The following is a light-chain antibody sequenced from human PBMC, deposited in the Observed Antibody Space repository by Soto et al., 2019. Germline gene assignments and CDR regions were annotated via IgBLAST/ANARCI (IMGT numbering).Light chain of an antibody. V-gene: IGLV2-8*01. CDR3: SSYAGSNKDV. Sequence: QSALTQPPSASGSPGQSVTISCTGTSSDVGAYNYVSWYQQHPGKAPKLMIYEVSERPSGVPDRFSGSKSGHTASLTVSGLQAEDEADYYCSSYAGSNKDVFGTGIKLTVL. CDR2: EVS. J-gene: IGLJ1*01. CDR1: SSDVGAYNY.